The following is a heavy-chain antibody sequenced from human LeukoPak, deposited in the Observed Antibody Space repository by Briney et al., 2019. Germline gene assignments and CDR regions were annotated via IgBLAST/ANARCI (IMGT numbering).Heavy chain of an antibody. V-gene: IGHV3-33*06. J-gene: IGHJ4*02. D-gene: IGHD3-10*02. Sequence: GGSLRLSCAASGFTFSSYGMHWVRQAPGKGLEWVAVIWYDGSNKYYADSVKGRFTISRDNPKNTLYVQMNSLRAEDTAVYYCAKGSTMYTAYYFDYWGQGTLVTVSS. CDR3: AKGSTMYTAYYFDY. CDR1: GFTFSSYG. CDR2: IWYDGSNK.